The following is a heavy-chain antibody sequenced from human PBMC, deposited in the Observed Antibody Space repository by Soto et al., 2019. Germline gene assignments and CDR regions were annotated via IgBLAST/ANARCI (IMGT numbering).Heavy chain of an antibody. CDR3: AKDRRAGGNSAFYFDF. Sequence: AGSLRLSCAASGVKFSNYAMSWVRQAPGKGLEWVSLISATGGGTYYAYSVKGRFTISRDNSHNTPYLQVHSLTAADTAVYYCAKDRRAGGNSAFYFDFWGQGAKVTVSS. CDR1: GVKFSNYA. V-gene: IGHV3-23*01. CDR2: ISATGGGT. J-gene: IGHJ4*02. D-gene: IGHD3-16*01.